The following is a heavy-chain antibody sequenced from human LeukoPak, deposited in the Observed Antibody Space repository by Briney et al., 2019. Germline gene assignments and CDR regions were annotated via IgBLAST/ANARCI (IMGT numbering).Heavy chain of an antibody. CDR2: ISFDGSNK. Sequence: SGGSLRLSCAASGFTFSSYAMHWVRQAPGKGLEWVAVISFDGSNKYYADSVKGRFTISRDNSKNTLYLQMNSLRAEDTAVYYCARNEPIVVVPAAMVEWGQGTLVTVSS. V-gene: IGHV3-30-3*01. D-gene: IGHD2-2*01. CDR3: ARNEPIVVVPAAMVE. CDR1: GFTFSSYA. J-gene: IGHJ4*02.